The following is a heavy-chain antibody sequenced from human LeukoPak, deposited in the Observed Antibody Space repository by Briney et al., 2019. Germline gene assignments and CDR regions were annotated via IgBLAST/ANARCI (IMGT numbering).Heavy chain of an antibody. CDR2: IWSSGINK. V-gene: IGHV3-33*01. CDR1: GFTMNSCG. CDR3: ARERGHFAGLDY. Sequence: GESLKISCAASGFTMNSCGMHWVRQTPGKRLEWVSVIWSSGINKYYADSVRGRFTVSRDDSKNTLYLQMNSLRAEDTAVYYCARERGHFAGLDYWGQGALVTVSS. J-gene: IGHJ4*02.